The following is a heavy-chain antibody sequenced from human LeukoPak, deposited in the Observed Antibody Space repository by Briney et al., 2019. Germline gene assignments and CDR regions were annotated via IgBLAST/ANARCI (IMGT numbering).Heavy chain of an antibody. D-gene: IGHD2-2*01. J-gene: IGHJ4*02. V-gene: IGHV1-2*02. Sequence: ASVKVSCKASGYTFTGYYMHWVRQAPGQGLEWMGWINPNSGGTNYAQKFQGRVTMTRDTSISTAYMELSRLRSDDTAVYYCARSSRYQLPQEPFGHWGQGTLVTVSS. CDR1: GYTFTGYY. CDR2: INPNSGGT. CDR3: ARSSRYQLPQEPFGH.